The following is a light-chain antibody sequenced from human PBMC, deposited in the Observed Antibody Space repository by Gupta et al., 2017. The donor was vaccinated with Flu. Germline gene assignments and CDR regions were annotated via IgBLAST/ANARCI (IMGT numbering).Light chain of an antibody. CDR1: QSVSSN. CDR3: QQYADWPPIT. V-gene: IGKV3-15*01. CDR2: GAS. J-gene: IGKJ5*01. Sequence: EIVMTQSPDTLSVSPGERATLSCRASQSVSSNLAWYQHKPGLAPRLLIYGASTRATGIADRFSGSGSGTEFTLTINSLQSEDFAVYYCQQYADWPPITFGQGTRLEIK.